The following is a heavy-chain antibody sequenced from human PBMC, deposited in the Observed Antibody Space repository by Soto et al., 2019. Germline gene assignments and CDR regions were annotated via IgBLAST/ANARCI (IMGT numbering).Heavy chain of an antibody. CDR2: IFHTGST. CDR1: GGSISSGNYY. Sequence: SETLSLTCTVSGGSISSGNYYWSWIRQPPGKGLEWIGYIFHTGSTYFNPSLRSRVSISIDTSKSHFSLKLTSVTAADTAMFYCARVSIAADGPFIDHWGQGALVPSPQ. V-gene: IGHV4-30-4*01. J-gene: IGHJ4*02. D-gene: IGHD6-6*01. CDR3: ARVSIAADGPFIDH.